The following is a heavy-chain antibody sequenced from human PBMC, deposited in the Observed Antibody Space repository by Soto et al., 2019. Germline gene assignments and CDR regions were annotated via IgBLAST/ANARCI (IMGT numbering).Heavy chain of an antibody. CDR3: AHETTTLPFDY. Sequence: SGPTLVNPTQTLTLTCTFSGFSISSPGVGVGWIRQPPGKALEWLALTYWDDDKRYSPSLKSRLTITRDTSKNQVVLTMTNMDPVDTATYYCAHETTTLPFDYWGQGTLVTVSS. V-gene: IGHV2-5*02. CDR1: GFSISSPGVG. D-gene: IGHD4-17*01. CDR2: TYWDDDK. J-gene: IGHJ4*02.